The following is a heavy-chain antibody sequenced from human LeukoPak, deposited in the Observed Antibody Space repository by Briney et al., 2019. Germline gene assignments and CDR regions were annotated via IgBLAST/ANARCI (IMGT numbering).Heavy chain of an antibody. CDR2: IYYSGST. Sequence: SETLSLTCAVYGGSFSGYYWTWIRQPPGKGLEWIGYIYYSGSTKYNPSLQSRVTISVDTSKNQFSLKLSSVTAADTAVYYCARTYYYGSGSYFFDYWGQGTLVTVSS. J-gene: IGHJ4*02. D-gene: IGHD3-10*01. CDR1: GGSFSGYY. CDR3: ARTYYYGSGSYFFDY. V-gene: IGHV4-59*08.